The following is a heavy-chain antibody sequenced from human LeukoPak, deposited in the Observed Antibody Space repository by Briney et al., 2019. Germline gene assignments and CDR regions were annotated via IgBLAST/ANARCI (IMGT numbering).Heavy chain of an antibody. V-gene: IGHV4-38-2*01. CDR2: IYHSGST. Sequence: PSETLSLTCAVSGYSISSGYYWGWIRQPPGKGLEWIGSIYHSGSTYYNPSLKSRVTISVDTSKNQFSLKLSSVTPADTAVYYCARPLAVAGVILSWYFDLWGRGTLVTVSS. CDR3: ARPLAVAGVILSWYFDL. D-gene: IGHD6-19*01. J-gene: IGHJ2*01. CDR1: GYSISSGYY.